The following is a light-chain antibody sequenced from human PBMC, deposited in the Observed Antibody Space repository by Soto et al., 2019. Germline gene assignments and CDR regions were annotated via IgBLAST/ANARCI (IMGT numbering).Light chain of an antibody. CDR1: SSNIGNNL. CDR3: GTWDSVLDGVV. V-gene: IGLV1-51*01. J-gene: IGLJ2*01. Sequence: QSVLTQPPSLSAAPGQTVTISCSGGSSNIGNNLVSWYQQFPGTAPKLLIYDNHVRPSGTPDRFSGSKSGTSATLAITGLQTGDEADYYCGTWDSVLDGVVFGGGTKLTVL. CDR2: DNH.